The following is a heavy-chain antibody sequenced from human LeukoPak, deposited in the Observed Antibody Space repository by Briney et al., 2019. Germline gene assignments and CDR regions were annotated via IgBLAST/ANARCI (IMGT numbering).Heavy chain of an antibody. D-gene: IGHD1-26*01. Sequence: GGSLRLSCAASGFTFSNYAMSWVRQSPGKGLEWVSTISGSGGSTYYADSVKGRFTISRGNSKNTLYLQMNSLRAEDTAVYYCAKDLALLPPYYFDYWGQGTLVTVSS. J-gene: IGHJ4*02. CDR1: GFTFSNYA. V-gene: IGHV3-23*01. CDR3: AKDLALLPPYYFDY. CDR2: ISGSGGST.